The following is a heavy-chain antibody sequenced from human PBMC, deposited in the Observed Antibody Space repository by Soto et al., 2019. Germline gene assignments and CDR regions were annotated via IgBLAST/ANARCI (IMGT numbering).Heavy chain of an antibody. J-gene: IGHJ4*02. CDR2: ISYDGSNK. CDR3: ASANVNYGDYGLAYFDY. CDR1: GFTFSSYA. V-gene: IGHV3-30-3*01. D-gene: IGHD4-17*01. Sequence: PGGSLRLSCAASGFTFSSYAMHWVRQAPGKGLEWVAVISYDGSNKYYADSVKGRFTISRDNSKNTLYLQMNSLRAEDTAVYYCASANVNYGDYGLAYFDYWGQGTLVTVSS.